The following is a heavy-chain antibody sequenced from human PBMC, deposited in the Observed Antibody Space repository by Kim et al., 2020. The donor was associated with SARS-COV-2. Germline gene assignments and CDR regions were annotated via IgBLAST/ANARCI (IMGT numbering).Heavy chain of an antibody. Sequence: ASVKVSCKASGYTFTGYYMHWVRPAPGQGLEWMGWINPNSGGTNYAQKFQGRVTMTRDTSISTAYMELSRLRSDDTAVYYCARDRNTMVRGLLVRYGMDVWGQGTTVTVSS. J-gene: IGHJ6*02. CDR3: ARDRNTMVRGLLVRYGMDV. CDR1: GYTFTGYY. V-gene: IGHV1-2*02. CDR2: INPNSGGT. D-gene: IGHD3-10*01.